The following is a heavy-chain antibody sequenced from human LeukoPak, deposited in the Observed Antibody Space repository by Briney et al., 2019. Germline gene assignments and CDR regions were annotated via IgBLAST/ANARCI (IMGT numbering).Heavy chain of an antibody. V-gene: IGHV1-46*03. CDR2: INPSGGST. Sequence: ASVKVSCKASGYTFTSYYMHWVRQAPGQGPEWMGIINPSGGSTSYAQKFQGRVTMTRDTSTSTVYMELSSLRSEDTAVYYCARAVGNDVGAFDIWGQGTMVTVSS. CDR3: ARAVGNDVGAFDI. D-gene: IGHD1-1*01. J-gene: IGHJ3*02. CDR1: GYTFTSYY.